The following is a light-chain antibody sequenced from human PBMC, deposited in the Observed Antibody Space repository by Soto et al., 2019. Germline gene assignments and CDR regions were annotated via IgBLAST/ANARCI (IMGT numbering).Light chain of an antibody. CDR2: DHN. CDR3: QSFDSSLSVVV. V-gene: IGLV1-40*01. Sequence: QSVLTQPPSVSGAPGQRITISCTGSSSNIGAGYAVHWYQHLPGTAPKLLIFDHNNRPSGVPDRFSGSKSSTSPSLAITRVQVEDEADYYCQSFDSSLSVVVFGGGTKLTVL. CDR1: SSNIGAGYA. J-gene: IGLJ2*01.